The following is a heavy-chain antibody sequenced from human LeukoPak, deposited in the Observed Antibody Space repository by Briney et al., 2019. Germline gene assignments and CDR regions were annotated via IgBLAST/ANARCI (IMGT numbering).Heavy chain of an antibody. V-gene: IGHV3-7*01. D-gene: IGHD6-13*01. Sequence: GGSLRLSCAAPGFTFSAYWMSWVRQAPGKGLEWLANIKQDGSDKQYVDSVKGRFAISRDNAKNSLYLQMNSLRAEDTAVYYCARDAGYSSSWYYHYYYYYMDVWGKGTTVTVSS. CDR3: ARDAGYSSSWYYHYYYYYMDV. J-gene: IGHJ6*03. CDR2: IKQDGSDK. CDR1: GFTFSAYW.